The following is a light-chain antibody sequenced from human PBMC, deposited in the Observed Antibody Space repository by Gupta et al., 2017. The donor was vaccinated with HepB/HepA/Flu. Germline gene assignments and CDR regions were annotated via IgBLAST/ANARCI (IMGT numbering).Light chain of an antibody. V-gene: IGKV1-6*01. CDR2: TAS. J-gene: IGKJ3*01. CDR1: QGIRND. Sequence: AIQMTQSPSSLSASVGDRVTITCRASQGIRNDLSWYQQKPGRAPNLLIFTASSVESGVPARFSGSGSGTDFTLTISSLQPEDVATYYCRQDNNYPRTFGQGTKVDIK. CDR3: RQDNNYPRT.